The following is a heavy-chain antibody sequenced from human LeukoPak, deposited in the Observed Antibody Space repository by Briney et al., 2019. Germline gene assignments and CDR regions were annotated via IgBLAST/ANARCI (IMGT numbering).Heavy chain of an antibody. J-gene: IGHJ4*02. D-gene: IGHD3-22*01. CDR2: ISSSSSYI. V-gene: IGHV3-21*01. CDR1: GFTFSSYA. Sequence: GGSLRLSCAASGFTFSSYAMSWVRQAPGKGLEWVSSISSSSSYIYYADSVKGRFTISRDNAKNSLYLQMNSLRAEDTAVYYCARGPYDSSGYFFEWGQGTLVTVSS. CDR3: ARGPYDSSGYFFE.